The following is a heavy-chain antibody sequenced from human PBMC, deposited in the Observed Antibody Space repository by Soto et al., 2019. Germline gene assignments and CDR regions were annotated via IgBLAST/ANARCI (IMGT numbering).Heavy chain of an antibody. Sequence: QVQLQESGPGLVKPSETLSVTCEVSGDSITSSNWWSWVRQPPGKGLEWIGDIYHSGSANHNPSLKCRFTXXVDKSKNQFSLELRAMTAANTAIYCCARELGAGSYYKSFDFWGQGTLVTVSS. V-gene: IGHV4-4*01. CDR2: IYHSGSA. D-gene: IGHD3-10*01. J-gene: IGHJ4*02. CDR1: GDSITSSNW. CDR3: ARELGAGSYYKSFDF.